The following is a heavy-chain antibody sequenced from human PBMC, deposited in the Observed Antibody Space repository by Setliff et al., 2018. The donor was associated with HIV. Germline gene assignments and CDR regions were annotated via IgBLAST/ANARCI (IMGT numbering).Heavy chain of an antibody. CDR3: ARDLSNSELYYYYYMDV. V-gene: IGHV3-48*01. D-gene: IGHD4-4*01. CDR1: GFTFSIYT. J-gene: IGHJ6*03. Sequence: ASVRLSCAASGFTFSIYTMNWVRQAPGKGLEWVSYISSSSSTIYYADSVKGRFTISRDNAKNSLYLQMNSLRAEDTAVYYCARDLSNSELYYYYYMDVWGKGTTVTVSS. CDR2: ISSSSSTI.